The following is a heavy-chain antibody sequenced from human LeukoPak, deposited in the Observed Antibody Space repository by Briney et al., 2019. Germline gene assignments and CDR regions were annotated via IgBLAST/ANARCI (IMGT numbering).Heavy chain of an antibody. J-gene: IGHJ4*02. D-gene: IGHD3-10*01. Sequence: PGGSLRLSCAASGFTFSSYSMNWVRQAPGKGLEWVSYISSSSSTIYYADSVKGRFTISRDNAKNSLYLQMNSLRAGDTAVYYCARGRLVRGVISFHPPDYWGQGTLVTVSS. CDR1: GFTFSSYS. CDR2: ISSSSSTI. CDR3: ARGRLVRGVISFHPPDY. V-gene: IGHV3-48*01.